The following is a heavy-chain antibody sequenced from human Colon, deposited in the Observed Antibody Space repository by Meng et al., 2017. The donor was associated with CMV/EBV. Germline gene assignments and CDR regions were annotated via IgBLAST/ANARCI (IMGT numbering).Heavy chain of an antibody. Sequence: GSLRLSCTVSGFSISRTYYWGWIRQTPGKGLEWIASIFHSGDTYYNPSLRSRVTMSVDTSKNQFSLRLTSVTAADTAVYFCARDHLSPFVELAVHYFHSWGQGTLVTVSS. D-gene: IGHD1-7*01. V-gene: IGHV4-38-2*02. CDR1: GFSISRTYY. CDR2: IFHSGDT. CDR3: ARDHLSPFVELAVHYFHS. J-gene: IGHJ4*02.